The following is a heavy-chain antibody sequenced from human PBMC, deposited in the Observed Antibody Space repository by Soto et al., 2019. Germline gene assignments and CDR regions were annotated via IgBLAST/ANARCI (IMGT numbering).Heavy chain of an antibody. CDR2: ISSSSTYI. Sequence: PGGALRLSCAASGFTFNPYGLNCVRQSPGKGLEWVSSISSSSTYISYADSVKGRFTVSRDNAKNSLYLQMNSLGDEDTAFYYCARDNDILTDFPGDAFGIWGQGTMVTVSS. J-gene: IGHJ3*02. CDR1: GFTFNPYG. D-gene: IGHD3-9*01. CDR3: ARDNDILTDFPGDAFGI. V-gene: IGHV3-21*01.